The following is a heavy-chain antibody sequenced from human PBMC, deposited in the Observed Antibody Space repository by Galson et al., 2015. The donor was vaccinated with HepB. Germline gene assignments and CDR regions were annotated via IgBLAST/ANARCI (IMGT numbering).Heavy chain of an antibody. V-gene: IGHV4-4*07. J-gene: IGHJ3*02. Sequence: SETLSLTCTVSGGSISSYYWSWIRQPAGKGLEWIGRIYTSGSTNYNPSLKSRVTMSVDTSKNQFSLKLSSVTAADTAVYYCAREVVGATTGYPNAFDIWGQGTMVTVSS. D-gene: IGHD1-26*01. CDR2: IYTSGST. CDR1: GGSISSYY. CDR3: AREVVGATTGYPNAFDI.